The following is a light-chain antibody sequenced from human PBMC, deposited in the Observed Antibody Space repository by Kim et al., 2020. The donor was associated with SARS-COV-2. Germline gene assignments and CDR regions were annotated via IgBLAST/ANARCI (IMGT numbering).Light chain of an antibody. Sequence: ELTQPPSTSGTPGQGVTISCSGNSFNIGSHPVNWYQQFPQTTPKLLSHTNVQRPSGVPDRFSGSKSGTSASLAISGLQSADEADYYCAAWDDSLNGLVFGGGTKVTVL. CDR2: TNV. V-gene: IGLV1-44*01. J-gene: IGLJ2*01. CDR3: AAWDDSLNGLV. CDR1: SFNIGSHP.